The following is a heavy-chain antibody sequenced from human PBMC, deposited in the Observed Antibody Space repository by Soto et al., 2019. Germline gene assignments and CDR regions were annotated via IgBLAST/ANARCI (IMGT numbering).Heavy chain of an antibody. CDR1: GGSISSSSYY. V-gene: IGHV4-39*01. Sequence: SETLSLTCAVSGGSISSSSYYWGWIRQPPGKGLEWIGSIYYSGSTYYNPSLKSRVTISVDTSKNQFSLKLSSVTAADTAVYYCASIVVVTATLDYWGQRTLVTVSS. CDR2: IYYSGST. J-gene: IGHJ4*02. D-gene: IGHD2-21*02. CDR3: ASIVVVTATLDY.